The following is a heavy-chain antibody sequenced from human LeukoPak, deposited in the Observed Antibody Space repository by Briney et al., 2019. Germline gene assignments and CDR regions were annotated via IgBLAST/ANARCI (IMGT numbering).Heavy chain of an antibody. J-gene: IGHJ5*02. CDR2: INPNSGGT. V-gene: IGHV1-2*02. CDR3: ARYAHICGYSYDSGWFDP. CDR1: GYTFTGYY. D-gene: IGHD5-18*01. Sequence: ASVKVSCKASGYTFTGYYMHWVRQAPGQGLEWMGWINPNSGGTNYAQKFQGRVTMTRDTSISTAYMELSRLRSDDTAVYYCARYAHICGYSYDSGWFDPWGQGTLVTVSS.